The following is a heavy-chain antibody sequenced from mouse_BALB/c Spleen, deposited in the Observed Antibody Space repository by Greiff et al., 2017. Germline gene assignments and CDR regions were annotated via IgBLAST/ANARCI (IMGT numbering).Heavy chain of an antibody. V-gene: IGHV1S81*02. CDR1: GYTFTSYW. J-gene: IGHJ2*01. CDR2: INPSNGRT. D-gene: IGHD1-2*01. Sequence: VQLQQPGAELVKPGASVKLSCKASGYTFTSYWMHWVKQRPGQGLEWIGEINPSNGRTNYNEKFKSKATLTVDKSSSTAYMQLSSLTSEDSAVYYCAITTATPYYFDYWGQGTTLTVSS. CDR3: AITTATPYYFDY.